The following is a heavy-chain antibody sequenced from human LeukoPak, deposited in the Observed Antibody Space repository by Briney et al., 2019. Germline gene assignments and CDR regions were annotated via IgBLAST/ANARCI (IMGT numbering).Heavy chain of an antibody. CDR3: ARSPYYDFWSGSPADFDY. V-gene: IGHV4-4*07. CDR2: IYTSGST. CDR1: GGSISSYY. Sequence: SETLSLTCTVSGGSISSYYWSWIRQPAGKGLEWIGRIYTSGSTNYNPSLKSRVTMSVDTSKNQFSLKLSSVTAADTAVYYCARSPYYDFWSGSPADFDYWGQGTLVTVSS. J-gene: IGHJ4*02. D-gene: IGHD3-3*01.